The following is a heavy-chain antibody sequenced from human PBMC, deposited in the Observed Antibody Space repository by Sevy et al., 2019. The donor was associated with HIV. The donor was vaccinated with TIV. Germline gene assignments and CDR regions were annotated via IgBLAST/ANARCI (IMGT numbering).Heavy chain of an antibody. CDR2: ISFDASNK. CDR3: ALERLSSDVAEYFQN. CDR1: GFSFRSYW. J-gene: IGHJ1*01. Sequence: GGSLRLSCAASGFSFRSYWMTWVRQAPGKGLEWVATISFDASNKHYADSVKGRFTISRDNFQNSLFLQMNSLRPEDTAVYYCALERLSSDVAEYFQNWGQGTLVTVSS. V-gene: IGHV3-30*03. D-gene: IGHD1-1*01.